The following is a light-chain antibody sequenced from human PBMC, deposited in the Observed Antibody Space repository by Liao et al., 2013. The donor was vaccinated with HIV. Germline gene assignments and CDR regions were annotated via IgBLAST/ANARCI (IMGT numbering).Light chain of an antibody. Sequence: SYVLTQPPSVSVAPGKTARITCGGNNIGSKSVHWYQQKPGQAPVLVIYYDSDRPSGIPERFSGSNSGNTATLTISGTQAMDEADYYCQAWDSSTFWVFGGGTKLTVL. CDR1: NIGSKS. CDR2: YDS. V-gene: IGLV3-21*01. CDR3: QAWDSSTFWV. J-gene: IGLJ3*02.